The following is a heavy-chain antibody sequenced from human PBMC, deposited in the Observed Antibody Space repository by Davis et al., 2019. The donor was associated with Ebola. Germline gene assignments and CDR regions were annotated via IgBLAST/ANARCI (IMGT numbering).Heavy chain of an antibody. J-gene: IGHJ4*02. V-gene: IGHV4-59*11. CDR3: ARVGAVAGTEYLDY. CDR2: IYYSGST. D-gene: IGHD6-19*01. Sequence: PSETLSLTCTVSGGSISSHYWSWIRQPPGKGLEWIGYIYYSGSTNYNPSLKSRVTISVDTSKSQFSLKLSSVTAADTAVYYCARVGAVAGTEYLDYWGQGTLVTVSS. CDR1: GGSISSHY.